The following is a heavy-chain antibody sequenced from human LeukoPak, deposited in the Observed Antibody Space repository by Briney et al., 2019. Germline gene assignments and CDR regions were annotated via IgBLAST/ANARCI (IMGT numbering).Heavy chain of an antibody. CDR1: GFTFSSYW. D-gene: IGHD3-10*01. CDR2: IKQDGSEK. J-gene: IGHJ4*02. V-gene: IGHV3-7*01. CDR3: ARVLGSGSYYNGFDY. Sequence: GGSLRLSCAASGFTFSSYWMIWARQAPGKGLEWVANIKQDGSEKYYVDSVKGRFTISRDNAKNSLYLQMNSLRAEDTAVYYCARVLGSGSYYNGFDYWGQGTLVTVSS.